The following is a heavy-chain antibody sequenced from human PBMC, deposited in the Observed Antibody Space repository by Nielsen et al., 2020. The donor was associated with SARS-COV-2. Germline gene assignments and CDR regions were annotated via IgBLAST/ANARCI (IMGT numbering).Heavy chain of an antibody. CDR2: ISYDGSNK. CDR1: GFTFSSYG. CDR3: ANTIWFGARGYGMDV. J-gene: IGHJ6*02. D-gene: IGHD3-10*01. Sequence: GGPLRLSCAASGFTFSSYGMHWVRQVPGKGLEWVAVISYDGSNKYYADSVKGRFTISRDNSKNTLYLQMNSLRAEDTAVYYCANTIWFGARGYGMDVWGQGTTVTVSS. V-gene: IGHV3-30*18.